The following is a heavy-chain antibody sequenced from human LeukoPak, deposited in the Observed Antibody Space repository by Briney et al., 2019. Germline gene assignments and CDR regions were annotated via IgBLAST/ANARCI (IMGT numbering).Heavy chain of an antibody. CDR3: ASGELLRRHYDY. V-gene: IGHV1-24*01. CDR2: FDPEDGET. D-gene: IGHD1-26*01. CDR1: GYTLTELS. Sequence: ASAKVSCKVSGYTLTELSMHWVRQAPGKGLEWMGGFDPEDGETIYAQKFQGRVTMTEDTSTDTAYMELSSLRSEDTAVYYCASGELLRRHYDYWGQGTLVTVSS. J-gene: IGHJ4*02.